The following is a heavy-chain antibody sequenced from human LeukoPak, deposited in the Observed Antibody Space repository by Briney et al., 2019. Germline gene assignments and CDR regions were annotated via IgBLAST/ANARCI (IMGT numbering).Heavy chain of an antibody. CDR1: GYTFTGYY. V-gene: IGHV1-2*04. Sequence: ASVKVSCKASGYTFTGYYMHWVRQAPGQGLEWMGWINPNSGGTNYAQKFQGWVTMTRDTSLSTAYMELSRLRSDDTAVYYCARAPYGDYYPYFDYWGQGTLVTVSS. CDR2: INPNSGGT. J-gene: IGHJ4*02. CDR3: ARAPYGDYYPYFDY. D-gene: IGHD4-17*01.